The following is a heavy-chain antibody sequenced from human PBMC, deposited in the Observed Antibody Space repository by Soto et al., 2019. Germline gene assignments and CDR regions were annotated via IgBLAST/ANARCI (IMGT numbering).Heavy chain of an antibody. CDR2: IWFDGVKE. J-gene: IGHJ6*02. CDR3: TRATSDV. V-gene: IGHV3-33*01. CDR1: GFSLSTYA. Sequence: PGGSLRLSCAVSGFSLSTYAMHWVRPAPGKGLEWLAIIWFDGVKEYYAESVRGRFTISIDNSKNTVFLQMDTVGAEDSALYYCTRATSDVWGQGTTVTVSS.